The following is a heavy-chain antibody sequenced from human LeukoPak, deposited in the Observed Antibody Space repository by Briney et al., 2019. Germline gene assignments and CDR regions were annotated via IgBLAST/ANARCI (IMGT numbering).Heavy chain of an antibody. Sequence: SETLSLTCTVSGGSISSSSYYWGWIRQPPGKGLEWIGSIYYSGSTYYNPSLKSRVIISVDTSKNQFSLKLSSVTAADTAVYYCARQVYSGGSPFDYWGQGTLVTVSS. J-gene: IGHJ4*02. CDR3: ARQVYSGGSPFDY. D-gene: IGHD6-19*01. V-gene: IGHV4-39*01. CDR1: GGSISSSSYY. CDR2: IYYSGST.